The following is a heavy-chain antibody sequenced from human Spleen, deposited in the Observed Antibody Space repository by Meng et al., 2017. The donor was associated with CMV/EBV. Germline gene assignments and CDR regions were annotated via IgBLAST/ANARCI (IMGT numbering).Heavy chain of an antibody. CDR2: ISSSGTTI. V-gene: IGHV3-48*04. CDR3: ARGSFRHFDWLPFDY. D-gene: IGHD3-9*01. J-gene: IGHJ4*02. Sequence: GESLKISCAASGFTLNSYDMNWVRQAPGKGLEWVSYISSSGTTIYYADSMRGRVTISRDNAKKSLYLQMNSLRAEDTAVYYCARGSFRHFDWLPFDYWGQGTLVTVSS. CDR1: GFTLNSYD.